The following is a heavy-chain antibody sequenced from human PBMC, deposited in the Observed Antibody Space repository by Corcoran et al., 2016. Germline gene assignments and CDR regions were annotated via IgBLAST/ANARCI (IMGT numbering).Heavy chain of an antibody. V-gene: IGHV1-18*01. CDR1: GYTFTSYG. Sequence: QVQLVQSGAEVKKPGASVKVSCKASGYTFTSYGFSWVRQAPGQGLEWMGWISAYKGNTNYAQKLQGRVTMTTDTSTSTAYIELRSLGADDTAVYYCARDRGRVDYYYGMDVWGQGTAVTVSS. CDR2: ISAYKGNT. J-gene: IGHJ6*02. CDR3: ARDRGRVDYYYGMDV.